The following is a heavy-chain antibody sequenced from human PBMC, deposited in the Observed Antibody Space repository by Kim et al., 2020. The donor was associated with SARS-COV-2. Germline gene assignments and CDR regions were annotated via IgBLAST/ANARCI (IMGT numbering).Heavy chain of an antibody. CDR2: ISAYNGNT. D-gene: IGHD6-13*01. CDR3: ARGPTRPNSSSWRFAMDV. V-gene: IGHV1-18*04. CDR1: GYTFTSYS. J-gene: IGHJ6*02. Sequence: ASVKVSCKASGYTFTSYSISWVRQFPGQGLEWMGWISAYNGNTNYAKTLQGRVTMTTDTSTSTAHMELRSLRSDDTAMYYCARGPTRPNSSSWRFAMDVWGQGTMVTVSS.